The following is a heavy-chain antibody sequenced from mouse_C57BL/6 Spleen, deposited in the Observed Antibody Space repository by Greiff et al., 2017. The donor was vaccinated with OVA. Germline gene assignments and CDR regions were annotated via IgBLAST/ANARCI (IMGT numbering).Heavy chain of an antibody. Sequence: QVQLQQPGAELVKPGASVKLSCKASSYTFTSYWMHWVKQRPGQGLEWIGMIHPNSGSTNYNEKFKSKATLTVDKSSSTAYMQLSSLTSEDSAVYYCARRGYYDYDGFAYWGQGTLVTVSA. V-gene: IGHV1-64*01. D-gene: IGHD2-4*01. CDR3: ARRGYYDYDGFAY. CDR2: IHPNSGST. CDR1: SYTFTSYW. J-gene: IGHJ3*01.